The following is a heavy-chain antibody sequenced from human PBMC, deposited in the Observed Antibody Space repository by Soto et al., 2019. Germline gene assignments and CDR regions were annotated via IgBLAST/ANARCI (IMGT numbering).Heavy chain of an antibody. CDR2: IIPIFGTA. V-gene: IGHV1-69*13. CDR1: GGTFSSYA. Sequence: SVKVSCKASGGTFSSYAISWVRRAPGQGLEWMGGIIPIFGTANYAQKFQGRVTITADESTGTAYMELSSLRSEDTAVYYCAPVVPAYYYGMDVWGQGTTVTVSS. CDR3: APVVPAYYYGMDV. D-gene: IGHD2-2*01. J-gene: IGHJ6*02.